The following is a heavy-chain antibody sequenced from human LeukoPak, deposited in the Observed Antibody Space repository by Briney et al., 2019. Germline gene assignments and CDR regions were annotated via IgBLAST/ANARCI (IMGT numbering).Heavy chain of an antibody. CDR2: IRSKAYGGTT. D-gene: IGHD1/OR15-1a*01. Sequence: PGGSLRLSCTASGFTFGDYAMSWVRQAPGKGLEWVGFIRSKAYGGTTEYAASVKGRFTISRDDSKSIAYLQMNSLKTEDTAVYYCRFPRAPEHDYWGQGTLFTVSS. V-gene: IGHV3-49*04. CDR1: GFTFGDYA. CDR3: RFPRAPEHDY. J-gene: IGHJ4*02.